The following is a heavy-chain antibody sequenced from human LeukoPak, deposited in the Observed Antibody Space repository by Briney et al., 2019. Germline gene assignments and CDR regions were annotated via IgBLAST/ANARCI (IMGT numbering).Heavy chain of an antibody. CDR2: IYSSGKT. CDR3: ARAIDNSGYQWKGFDP. Sequence: SETLSLTCTVSGGSISSGAYYWSWIRQPAGKALEWIGRIYSSGKTNYNSSLGSRITISIDTSRNQFSLKLSSVTAADTGMYYCARAIDNSGYQWKGFDPWGQGTLVSVSS. V-gene: IGHV4-61*02. J-gene: IGHJ5*02. CDR1: GGSISSGAYY. D-gene: IGHD3-22*01.